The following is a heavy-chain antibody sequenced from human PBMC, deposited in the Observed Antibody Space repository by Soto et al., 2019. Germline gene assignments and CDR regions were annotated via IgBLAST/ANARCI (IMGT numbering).Heavy chain of an antibody. CDR3: ARDRPDGSYYYGMDV. J-gene: IGHJ6*04. V-gene: IGHV3-21*01. D-gene: IGHD2-15*01. CDR2: ISSSSSYI. Sequence: EVQLVESGGGLVKPGGSLRLSCAASGFTFSSYSMNWVRQAPGKGLEWVSSISSSSSYIYYADSVKGRFTISRDNAKNSLYLQMNSLRAEDTAVYYCARDRPDGSYYYGMDVWGKGTTVTVSS. CDR1: GFTFSSYS.